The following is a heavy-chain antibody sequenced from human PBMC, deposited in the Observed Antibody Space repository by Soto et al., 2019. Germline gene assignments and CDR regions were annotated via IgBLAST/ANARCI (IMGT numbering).Heavy chain of an antibody. J-gene: IGHJ4*02. D-gene: IGHD3-22*01. CDR1: GFTFSSYA. V-gene: IGHV1-69*01. CDR3: ARRTPRSGYPQ. CDR2: IIPIFGTA. Sequence: QVQLVESGGGVVQPGRSLRLSCAASGFTFSSYAISWVRQAHGQGLEWMGGIIPIFGTANYAQKFQGRVTITADESTSTAYMELSSLRSEDTAVYYCARRTPRSGYPQWGQGTLVTVSS.